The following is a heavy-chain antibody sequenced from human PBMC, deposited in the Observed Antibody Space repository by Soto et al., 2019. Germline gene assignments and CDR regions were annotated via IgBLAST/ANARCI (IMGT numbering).Heavy chain of an antibody. D-gene: IGHD3-22*01. V-gene: IGHV3-49*04. J-gene: IGHJ6*02. CDR3: TRVLDSSGYWGYYYYGTDV. CDR1: GFTFGDYA. Sequence: GGSLRLSCTASGFTFGDYAMSWVRQAPGKGLEWVGFIRSKAYGGTTEYAASVKGRFTISRDDSKSIAYLQMNSLKTEDTAVYYCTRVLDSSGYWGYYYYGTDVWGQGTTVTVSS. CDR2: IRSKAYGGTT.